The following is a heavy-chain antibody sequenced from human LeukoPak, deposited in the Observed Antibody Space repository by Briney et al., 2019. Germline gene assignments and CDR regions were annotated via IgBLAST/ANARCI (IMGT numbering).Heavy chain of an antibody. D-gene: IGHD2-2*01. CDR3: ARRRNCSSTNCRTKNDAFDI. J-gene: IGHJ3*02. Sequence: SETLSLTCTVSGGSISSYYWSWIRQPPGKGLEWIGYIYYSGSTNYNPSLKSRVTISVDTSKNQFSLKLSSVTAADTAVYYCARRRNCSSTNCRTKNDAFDIWGQGTMVTVSS. V-gene: IGHV4-59*08. CDR1: GGSISSYY. CDR2: IYYSGST.